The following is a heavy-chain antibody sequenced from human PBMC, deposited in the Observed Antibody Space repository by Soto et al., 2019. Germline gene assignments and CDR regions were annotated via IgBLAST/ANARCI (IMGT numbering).Heavy chain of an antibody. CDR1: YGSFSGYY. Sequence: TLSLTCSVYYGSFSGYYWSLIRQPPGKGLEFIGEINHSGSTNYNPSLKSRVTISVDTSKNQFSLKLSSVTAADTAVYYCARRYGPGFDYWGQGTLVTVSS. D-gene: IGHD4-17*01. J-gene: IGHJ4*02. CDR2: INHSGST. CDR3: ARRYGPGFDY. V-gene: IGHV4-34*01.